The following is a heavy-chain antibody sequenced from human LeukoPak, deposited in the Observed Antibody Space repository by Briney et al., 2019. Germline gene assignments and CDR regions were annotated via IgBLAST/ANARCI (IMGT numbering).Heavy chain of an antibody. CDR2: IYPGDSDT. Sequence: GGSLKVSCKGSGYSFTSYWIGWVRQMPGKGLEWMGIIYPGDSDTRYSPSFQGQVTISADKSISTAYLQWSSLKASDTAMYYCARHAEYDRSGCPGRYWGQGTLVTVSS. D-gene: IGHD3-22*01. CDR1: GYSFTSYW. V-gene: IGHV5-51*01. J-gene: IGHJ4*02. CDR3: ARHAEYDRSGCPGRY.